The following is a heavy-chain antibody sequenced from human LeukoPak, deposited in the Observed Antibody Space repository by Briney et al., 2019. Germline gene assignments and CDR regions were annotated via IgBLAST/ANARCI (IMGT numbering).Heavy chain of an antibody. CDR3: ARDRGGSSWYLNWFDP. Sequence: SQTLSLTCTVSGGSISSGDYYWSWIRQPPGKGLEWIGYIYYSGSTYYNPSLKSQVTISVDTSKNQFSLKLSSVTAADTAVYYCARDRGGSSWYLNWFDPWGQGTLVTVSS. CDR2: IYYSGST. CDR1: GGSISSGDYY. J-gene: IGHJ5*02. D-gene: IGHD6-13*01. V-gene: IGHV4-30-4*01.